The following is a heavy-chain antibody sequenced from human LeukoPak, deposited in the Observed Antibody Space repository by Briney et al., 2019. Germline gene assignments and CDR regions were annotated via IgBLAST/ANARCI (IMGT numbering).Heavy chain of an antibody. CDR3: ARDPNGDYIGAFDM. D-gene: IGHD4-17*01. V-gene: IGHV3-23*01. CDR1: GITLSNYG. CDR2: ISDSGGST. J-gene: IGHJ3*02. Sequence: PGGSLRLSCAVSGITLSNYGMSWVRQAPGKGLEWVAGISDSGGSTNYADSVKGRFTISRDNPKNTLYLQINSLRAEDTAVYYCARDPNGDYIGAFDMWGPGTMVTVSS.